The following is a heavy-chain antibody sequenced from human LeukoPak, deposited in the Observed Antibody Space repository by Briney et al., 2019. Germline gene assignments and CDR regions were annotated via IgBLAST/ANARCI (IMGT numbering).Heavy chain of an antibody. J-gene: IGHJ1*01. Sequence: PGGSLRLSCAASGFSFSNYAMTWVRQAPGKGLEWVSTISGSGERTYYADSVKGRFTISRDNSKNTHYVQMNSLRAEDTAVYYCAKDITSSWYYFQDWGQGTLVTVSS. D-gene: IGHD6-13*01. CDR3: AKDITSSWYYFQD. CDR1: GFSFSNYA. CDR2: ISGSGERT. V-gene: IGHV3-23*01.